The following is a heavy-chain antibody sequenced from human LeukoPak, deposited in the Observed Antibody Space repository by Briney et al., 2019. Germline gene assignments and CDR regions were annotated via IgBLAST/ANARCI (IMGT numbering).Heavy chain of an antibody. CDR2: IYYSGST. Sequence: ASETLSLTCTVSGGSISSSSYYWGWIRQPPGKGLEWIGSIYYSGSTYYNPSLKSRVTISVDTSKNQFSLKLSSVTAADTAVYYCARASPYYDFWSGYYSPQVPNKWFDPRGQGTLVTVSS. J-gene: IGHJ5*02. D-gene: IGHD3-3*01. CDR3: ARASPYYDFWSGYYSPQVPNKWFDP. CDR1: GGSISSSSYY. V-gene: IGHV4-39*01.